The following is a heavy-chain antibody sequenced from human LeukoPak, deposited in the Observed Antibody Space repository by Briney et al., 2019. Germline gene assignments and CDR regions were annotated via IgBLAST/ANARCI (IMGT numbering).Heavy chain of an antibody. CDR1: GGSFSGYY. Sequence: TSEALSLTCAVYGGSFSGYYWSWIRQPPGKGLEWIGEINHSGSTNYNPSLKSRVTISVDTSKNQFSLKLSSVTAADTAVYYCARHVGAFDIWGQGTMVTVSS. CDR2: INHSGST. D-gene: IGHD1-26*01. CDR3: ARHVGAFDI. V-gene: IGHV4-34*01. J-gene: IGHJ3*02.